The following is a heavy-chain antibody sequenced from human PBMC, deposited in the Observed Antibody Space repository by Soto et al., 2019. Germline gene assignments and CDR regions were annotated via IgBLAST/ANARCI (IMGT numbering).Heavy chain of an antibody. CDR3: TRHAVIPKFQYGLDL. CDR1: GGAVSGYY. J-gene: IGHJ6*02. V-gene: IGHV4-59*02. CDR2: IHYGGTT. Sequence: SETLSLTCTVSGGAVSGYYWSWVRQPPGKGLEWLGYIHYGGTTMYNPSVKSRVTISVDTPRNQFSLRLYSLTAADTAVYYCTRHAVIPKFQYGLDLWGQGITVTVSS. D-gene: IGHD2-2*01.